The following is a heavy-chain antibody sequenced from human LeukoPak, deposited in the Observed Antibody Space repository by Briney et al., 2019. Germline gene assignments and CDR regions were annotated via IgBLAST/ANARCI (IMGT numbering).Heavy chain of an antibody. V-gene: IGHV3-69-1*01. J-gene: IGHJ6*03. CDR2: ISSSSYI. Sequence: GGSLRLSCAASGFTFSNAWMSWVRQAPGKGLEWVSSISSSSYIYYADSVKGRFTISRDNAKNSLYLQMNSLRAEDTAVYYCARETGLVCSGGSCYYYYYMDVWGKGTTVTISS. D-gene: IGHD2-15*01. CDR1: GFTFSNAW. CDR3: ARETGLVCSGGSCYYYYYMDV.